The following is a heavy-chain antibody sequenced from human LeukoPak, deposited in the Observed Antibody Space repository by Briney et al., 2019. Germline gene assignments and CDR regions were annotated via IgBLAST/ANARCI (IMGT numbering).Heavy chain of an antibody. V-gene: IGHV4-39*07. Sequence: PSETLSLTCTVSGGSIRSSSYYWGWIRQPPGKGLEWIGSISYSGSTYYNPSLKSRVTISVDTSKNEFSLKLSSVTAADTAVYHCARALKGTAMVRISPFDYWGQGTLVTVSS. CDR3: ARALKGTAMVRISPFDY. D-gene: IGHD5-18*01. J-gene: IGHJ4*02. CDR1: GGSIRSSSYY. CDR2: ISYSGST.